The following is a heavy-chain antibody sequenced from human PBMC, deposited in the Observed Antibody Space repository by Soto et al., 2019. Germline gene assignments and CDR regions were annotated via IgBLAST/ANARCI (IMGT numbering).Heavy chain of an antibody. J-gene: IGHJ6*02. D-gene: IGHD4-17*01. V-gene: IGHV4-4*07. CDR1: GGSISSYY. CDR3: AREDYGDYGGDYYYYYGMDV. Sequence: PSETLSLTCTVSGGSISSYYRSWIRQPAGKGLEWIGRIYTSGSTNYNPSLKSRVTMSVDTSKNQFSLKLSSVTAADTAVYYCAREDYGDYGGDYYYYYGMDVWGQGATVTVSS. CDR2: IYTSGST.